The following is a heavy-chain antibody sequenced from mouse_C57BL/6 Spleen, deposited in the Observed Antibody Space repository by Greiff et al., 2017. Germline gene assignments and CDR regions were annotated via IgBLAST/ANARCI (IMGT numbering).Heavy chain of an antibody. D-gene: IGHD2-4*01. V-gene: IGHV1-64*01. CDR2: IHPNSGST. CDR1: GYTFTSYW. Sequence: VQLQQSGAELVKPGASVKLSCKASGYTFTSYWMHWVKQRPGQGLEWIGMIHPNSGSTNYNEKFKSKATLTVDKSSSTAYMQLSSLTSEDSAVYYCAREGVYYDYAGDYWGQGTTLTVSS. J-gene: IGHJ2*01. CDR3: AREGVYYDYAGDY.